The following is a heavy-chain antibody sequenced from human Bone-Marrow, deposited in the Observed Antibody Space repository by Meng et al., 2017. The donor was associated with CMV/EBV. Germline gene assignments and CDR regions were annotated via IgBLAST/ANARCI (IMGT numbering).Heavy chain of an antibody. Sequence: GGSLRLSCAASGFTFSSYWMSWVRQAPGKGLEWVANIRQDGSEKYYVDSVKGRFTISRDNAKNSLYLQMNSLRAEDTAVYYCATYYYDSSGYYPLGYWGQGTLVTSYS. D-gene: IGHD3-22*01. V-gene: IGHV3-7*01. J-gene: IGHJ4*02. CDR2: IRQDGSEK. CDR1: GFTFSSYW. CDR3: ATYYYDSSGYYPLGY.